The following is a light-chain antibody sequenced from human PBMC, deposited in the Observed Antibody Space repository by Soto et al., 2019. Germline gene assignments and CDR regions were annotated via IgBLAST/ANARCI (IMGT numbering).Light chain of an antibody. CDR1: QSVSSSY. V-gene: IGKV3D-20*01. CDR3: QQDGSSPDT. Sequence: EIVLTQSPATLSLSPGERATLSCGASQSVSSSYLAWYQQKPGLAPRLLIYDASSRAAGIPDRFSGSGSGSDCTLSISRLEPEDFAVDYCQQDGSSPDTFGQGTKLQLK. CDR2: DAS. J-gene: IGKJ2*01.